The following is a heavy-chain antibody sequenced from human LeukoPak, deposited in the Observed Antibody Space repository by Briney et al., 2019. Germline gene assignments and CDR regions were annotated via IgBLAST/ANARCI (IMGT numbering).Heavy chain of an antibody. V-gene: IGHV1-18*01. CDR2: ISAYNGNT. D-gene: IGHD6-19*01. J-gene: IGHJ6*02. CDR3: ASPGYSSGWNLRYGMDV. CDR1: GYTFTSCG. Sequence: GASVKVSCKASGYTFTSCGISWVRQAPGQGLEWMGWISAYNGNTNYAQKLQGRVTMTTDTSTSTAYMELRSLRSDDTAVYYCASPGYSSGWNLRYGMDVWGQGTTVTVSS.